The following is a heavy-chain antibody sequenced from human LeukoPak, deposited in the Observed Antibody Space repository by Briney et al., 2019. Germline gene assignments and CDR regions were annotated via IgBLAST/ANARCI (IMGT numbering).Heavy chain of an antibody. CDR3: ARERDYYDSSGYYHFFDY. J-gene: IGHJ4*02. Sequence: GGSLRLSCAASGFTFSSYSMNWVRQAPGKGLEWVSYISSSSSTIYYAGSVKGRFTISRDNAKNSLYLQMNSLRAEDTAVYYCARERDYYDSSGYYHFFDYWGQGTLVTVSS. V-gene: IGHV3-48*04. D-gene: IGHD3-22*01. CDR2: ISSSSSTI. CDR1: GFTFSSYS.